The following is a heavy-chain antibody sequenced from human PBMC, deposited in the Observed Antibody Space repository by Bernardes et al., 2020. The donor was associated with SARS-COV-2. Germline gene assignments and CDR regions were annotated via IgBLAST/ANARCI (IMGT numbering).Heavy chain of an antibody. J-gene: IGHJ4*02. V-gene: IGHV3-66*01. CDR3: ARDRRRYFDS. Sequence: GGSLRLSCAASGFSVTNNYMTWVRQAPGTGLEWVSLMYSGGSADYAESVKGRFTISRDSSKNTLYLQMNSLRAEDAAVYYCARDRRRYFDSWGQGTLVTVSS. CDR1: GFSVTNNY. CDR2: MYSGGSA.